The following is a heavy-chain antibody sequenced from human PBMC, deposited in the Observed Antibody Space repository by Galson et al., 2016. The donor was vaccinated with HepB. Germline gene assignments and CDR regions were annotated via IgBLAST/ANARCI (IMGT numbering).Heavy chain of an antibody. CDR2: ILYDGSNK. J-gene: IGHJ4*02. CDR3: ARTVRYCGGVCPRPFDY. CDR1: GFTFSSYG. V-gene: IGHV3-30*03. D-gene: IGHD2-21*02. Sequence: SLRLSCAASGFTFSSYGMHWVRQAPGKGLEWVAVILYDGSNKYYADSVKGRFTISRDNSKNTLFLQMNSLRAEDTAVYYCARTVRYCGGVCPRPFDYWGQGTLVTISS.